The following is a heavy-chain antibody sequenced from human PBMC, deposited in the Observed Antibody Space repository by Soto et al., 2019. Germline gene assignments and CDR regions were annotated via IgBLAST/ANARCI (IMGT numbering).Heavy chain of an antibody. D-gene: IGHD5-18*01. J-gene: IGHJ6*02. V-gene: IGHV1-3*01. CDR3: AREVGAMVTWPHYYYGMDV. CDR1: GYTFTSYA. Sequence: GASVKVSCKASGYTFTSYAMHWVRQAPGQRLEWMGWINAGNGNTKYSQKFQGRVTITRDTSASTAYMELSSLRSEDTAVYYCAREVGAMVTWPHYYYGMDVWGQGTTVTVSS. CDR2: INAGNGNT.